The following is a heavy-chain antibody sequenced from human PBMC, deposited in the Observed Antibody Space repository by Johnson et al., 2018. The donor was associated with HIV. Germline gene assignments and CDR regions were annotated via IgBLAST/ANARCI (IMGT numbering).Heavy chain of an antibody. D-gene: IGHD3-22*01. J-gene: IGHJ3*02. Sequence: VQLVESGGGLVQPGGSLRLSCAASGLTVSSNYMTWVRQGPGKGLEWVSVIYSGGSTYYADSVKGRFTISRDNSKNTLYLQINSLRAEDTAVYYCARDPHYYDSNDAFDIWGQGTMVTVSS. CDR3: ARDPHYYDSNDAFDI. CDR2: IYSGGST. V-gene: IGHV3-66*01. CDR1: GLTVSSNY.